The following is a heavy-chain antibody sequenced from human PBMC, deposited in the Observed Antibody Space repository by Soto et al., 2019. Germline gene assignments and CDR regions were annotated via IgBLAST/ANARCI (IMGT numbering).Heavy chain of an antibody. Sequence: GASVKVSCKASGYTFTSYDINWVRQATGQGLEWMGWMNPNSGNTGYAQKFQGRVTMTRNTSISTAYMELSSLRSEDTAVYYCARSSRASGKYYYYYYYMDVWGKGTTVTVSS. CDR1: GYTFTSYD. J-gene: IGHJ6*03. V-gene: IGHV1-8*01. D-gene: IGHD1-26*01. CDR2: MNPNSGNT. CDR3: ARSSRASGKYYYYYYYMDV.